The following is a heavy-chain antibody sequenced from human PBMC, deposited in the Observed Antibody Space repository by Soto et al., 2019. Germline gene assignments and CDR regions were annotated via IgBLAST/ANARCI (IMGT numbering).Heavy chain of an antibody. Sequence: ASETLSLTCAVYGGSFSCYYWSWIRQPPGKGLEWIGEINHSGSTNYNPSLKSRVTISVDTSKNQFSLKLSSVTAADTAVYYCARGYRYCSSTXCYEGSYTDYYYYGMDVWGQGTTVTVSS. CDR3: ARGYRYCSSTXCYEGSYTDYYYYGMDV. CDR2: INHSGST. D-gene: IGHD2-2*01. J-gene: IGHJ6*02. V-gene: IGHV4-34*01. CDR1: GGSFSCYY.